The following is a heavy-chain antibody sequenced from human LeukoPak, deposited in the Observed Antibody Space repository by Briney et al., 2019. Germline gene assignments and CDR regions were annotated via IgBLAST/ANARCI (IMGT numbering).Heavy chain of an antibody. CDR2: IYYSGST. V-gene: IGHV4-39*01. D-gene: IGHD2-2*01. J-gene: IGHJ4*02. CDR1: GGSISSSSYY. CDR3: ARQRDPIVPFDY. Sequence: PSETLSLTCTVSGGSISSSSYYWGWIRQPPGKGLEWIGSIYYSGSTYYNPSLKSRVTISVDTSKNQFSLKLSSVAAADTAVYYCARQRDPIVPFDYWGQGTLVTVSS.